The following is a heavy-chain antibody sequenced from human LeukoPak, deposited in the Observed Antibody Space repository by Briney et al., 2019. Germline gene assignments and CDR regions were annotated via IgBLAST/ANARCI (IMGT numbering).Heavy chain of an antibody. D-gene: IGHD4-4*01. CDR1: GFTFRDYA. J-gene: IGHJ4*02. CDR2: IAYDGSNK. V-gene: IGHV3-30*18. Sequence: GGSLRLSCAVSGFTFRDYAMHWVRQAPGKGLEWVAVIAYDGSNKYYAESVKGRFAISRDNSKNTLYLQMNSLRAGDTAIYYCTKGSNYVIDYWGQGTLVTVSS. CDR3: TKGSNYVIDY.